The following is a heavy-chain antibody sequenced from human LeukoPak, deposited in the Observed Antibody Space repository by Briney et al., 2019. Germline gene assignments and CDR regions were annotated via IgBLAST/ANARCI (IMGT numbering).Heavy chain of an antibody. Sequence: NPGGSLRLSCAASGFTFSPYCMNWVRQVPGKGLEWVSSINSNSRYIYYADSAKGRFTISRDNTKNSLFLQMNSLRAEDTTVYYCARGGCLVAGRFGEGDYWGQGTLVTVSS. V-gene: IGHV3-21*01. CDR3: ARGGCLVAGRFGEGDY. CDR2: INSNSRYI. D-gene: IGHD6-19*01. CDR1: GFTFSPYC. J-gene: IGHJ4*02.